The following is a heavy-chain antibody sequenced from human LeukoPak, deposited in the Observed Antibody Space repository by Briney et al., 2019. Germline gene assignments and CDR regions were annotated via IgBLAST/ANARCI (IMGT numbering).Heavy chain of an antibody. D-gene: IGHD6-13*01. J-gene: IGHJ1*01. CDR3: ARGAGRAEYFQH. CDR2: ISYDGSNK. CDR1: GFTFSSYG. Sequence: GGSLRLSCAASGFTFSSYGMHWVRQAPGEGLEWVAVISYDGSNKYYADSVKGRFTISRDNSKNTLYLQMNSLRAEDTAVYYCARGAGRAEYFQHWGQGTLVTVSS. V-gene: IGHV3-30*03.